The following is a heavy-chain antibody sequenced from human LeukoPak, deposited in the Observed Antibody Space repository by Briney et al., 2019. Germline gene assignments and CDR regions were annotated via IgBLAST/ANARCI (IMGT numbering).Heavy chain of an antibody. CDR3: AKVGRKYYYGSGSLLGNDY. J-gene: IGHJ4*02. D-gene: IGHD3-10*01. V-gene: IGHV3-23*01. Sequence: TGGSLRLPCAASGFTFSSYAMSWVRQAPGKGLEWVSAISGSGGSTYYADSVKGRFTISRDNSKNTLYLQMNSLRAEDTAVYYCAKVGRKYYYGSGSLLGNDYWGQGTLVTVSS. CDR2: ISGSGGST. CDR1: GFTFSSYA.